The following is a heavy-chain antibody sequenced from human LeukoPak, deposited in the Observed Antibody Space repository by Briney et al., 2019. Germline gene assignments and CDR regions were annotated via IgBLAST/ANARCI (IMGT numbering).Heavy chain of an antibody. D-gene: IGHD2-8*01. V-gene: IGHV5-51*01. J-gene: IGHJ4*02. CDR1: GYRFTSYW. CDR3: ARHTNGVMEDY. CDR2: IYPGDSDT. Sequence: GESLKISCKASGYRFTSYWIAWVRQVPGKGLGWMGIIYPGDSDTKYSPSFQGQVTISADKSISTAYLQWSSLKASDTAMYFCARHTNGVMEDYWGQGTLVTVSS.